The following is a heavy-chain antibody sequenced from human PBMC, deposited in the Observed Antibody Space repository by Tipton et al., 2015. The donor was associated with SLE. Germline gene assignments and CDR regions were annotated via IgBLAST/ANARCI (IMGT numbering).Heavy chain of an antibody. J-gene: IGHJ6*02. CDR2: IYTSGST. CDR1: GFTVSSNY. Sequence: LRLSCAASGFTVSSNYMSWVRQAPGKGLQWIGRIYTSGSTNYNPSLKRRVTMSVDTSKNQFSLKLTSVTAADTAVYYCARDQGGGNSGYSYGMDVWGQGTTVTVSS. CDR3: ARDQGGGNSGYSYGMDV. V-gene: IGHV4-4*07. D-gene: IGHD4-23*01.